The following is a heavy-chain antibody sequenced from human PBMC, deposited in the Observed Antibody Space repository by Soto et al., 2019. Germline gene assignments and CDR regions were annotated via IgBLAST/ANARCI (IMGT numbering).Heavy chain of an antibody. V-gene: IGHV3-30-3*01. CDR3: ARPVGATNWFDP. CDR1: GFTFSSYA. Sequence: ESGGGVVQPGRSLRLSCAASGFTFSSYAMHWVRQAPGKGLEWVAVISYDGSNKYYADSVKGRFTISRDNSKNTLYLQMNSLRAEDTAVYYCARPVGATNWFDPWGQGTLVTVSS. D-gene: IGHD1-26*01. CDR2: ISYDGSNK. J-gene: IGHJ5*02.